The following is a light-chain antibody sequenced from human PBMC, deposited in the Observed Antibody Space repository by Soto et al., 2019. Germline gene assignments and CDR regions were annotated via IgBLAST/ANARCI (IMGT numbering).Light chain of an antibody. Sequence: QSALTQPASVSGSPGQSITISCTGTSSDVGGYNYVSWYQQHPGKAPKLMIYDVSNRPSGVSNRFSGSKSGNTASLTISGLQAEDEADYYCSSYTSSSTLDSYVFVTGTKVTVL. CDR3: SSYTSSSTLDSYV. V-gene: IGLV2-14*01. CDR1: SSDVGGYNY. CDR2: DVS. J-gene: IGLJ1*01.